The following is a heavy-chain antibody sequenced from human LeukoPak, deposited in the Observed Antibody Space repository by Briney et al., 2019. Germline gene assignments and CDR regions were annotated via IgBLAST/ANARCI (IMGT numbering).Heavy chain of an antibody. D-gene: IGHD3-22*01. CDR3: ARHRGPSLHSSGYFDY. J-gene: IGHJ4*02. CDR2: ISHDGTNK. Sequence: PGGSLRLSCAASGFPFSGYAIHWVRQAPGKGLEWVAVISHDGTNKYYADSVKGRLTISRDNSKNTLYLQMNSLRTEDTAVYYCARHRGPSLHSSGYFDYWGQGTLVTVSS. CDR1: GFPFSGYA. V-gene: IGHV3-30-3*01.